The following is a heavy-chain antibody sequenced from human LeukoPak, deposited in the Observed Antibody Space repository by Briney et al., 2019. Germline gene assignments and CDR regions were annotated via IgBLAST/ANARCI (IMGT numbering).Heavy chain of an antibody. D-gene: IGHD6-13*01. V-gene: IGHV3-30*18. CDR3: AKGVSSSWSNDAFDI. CDR2: ISYDGSNK. Sequence: PGGSLRLSCAASGFTFSSYVMHWVRQAPGKGLEWVAVISYDGSNKYYADSVKGRFTISRDNSKNTLYLQMNSLRTEDTAVYYCAKGVSSSWSNDAFDIWGQGTMVTVSS. CDR1: GFTFSSYV. J-gene: IGHJ3*02.